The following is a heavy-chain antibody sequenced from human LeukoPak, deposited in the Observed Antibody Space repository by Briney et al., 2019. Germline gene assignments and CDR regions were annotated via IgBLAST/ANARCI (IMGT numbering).Heavy chain of an antibody. CDR1: GFTFSSYS. Sequence: GGSLRLSCAASGFTFSSYSMNWVRQAPGKGLEWVSSISSSSSYIYYADSVKGRFTMSRDTAKNSLYLQMNSLRAEGTAVYYCARGDTAMVTGSTDYWGQGTLVTVSS. CDR2: ISSSSSYI. V-gene: IGHV3-21*01. D-gene: IGHD5-18*01. CDR3: ARGDTAMVTGSTDY. J-gene: IGHJ4*02.